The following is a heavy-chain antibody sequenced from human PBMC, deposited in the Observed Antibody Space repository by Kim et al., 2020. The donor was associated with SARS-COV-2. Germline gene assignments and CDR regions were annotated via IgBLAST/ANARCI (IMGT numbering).Heavy chain of an antibody. CDR3: ARPGDYAGRGDAFDI. J-gene: IGHJ3*02. Sequence: QKSQGRVTITRNTSISTAYMELSSLRSEDTAVYYCARPGDYAGRGDAFDIWGQGTMVTVSS. D-gene: IGHD4-17*01. V-gene: IGHV1-8*01.